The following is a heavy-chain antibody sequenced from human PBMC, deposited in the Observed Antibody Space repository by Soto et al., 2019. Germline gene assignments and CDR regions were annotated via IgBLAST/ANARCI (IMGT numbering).Heavy chain of an antibody. CDR1: GGSFSGYY. Sequence: SETLSLTCAVYGGSFSGYYWSWIRQPPGKGLEWIGEINHSGSTNYNPSLKSRVTISVDTSKNQFSLKLSSVTAADTAVYYCARGSHLQPSGSYYNYFDYWGQGTLVTVSS. CDR2: INHSGST. V-gene: IGHV4-34*01. J-gene: IGHJ4*02. D-gene: IGHD3-10*01. CDR3: ARGSHLQPSGSYYNYFDY.